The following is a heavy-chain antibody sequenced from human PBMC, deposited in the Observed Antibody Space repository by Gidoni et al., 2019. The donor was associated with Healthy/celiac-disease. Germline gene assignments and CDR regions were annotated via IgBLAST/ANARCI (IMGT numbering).Heavy chain of an antibody. CDR3: ARVARTNQCRGYSYARRYYGMDV. V-gene: IGHV4-34*01. D-gene: IGHD5-18*01. J-gene: IGHJ6*02. CDR2: INHSGST. Sequence: QVQLQQWGAGLLKPSETLSLTCAVYGGSFSGYSLLWIRQPPGKGLEWLGEINHSGSTNYNPSLNSRGTISVDTSKNQFSLKLSSVTAADTAVYYCARVARTNQCRGYSYARRYYGMDVWGQGTTVTVSS. CDR1: GGSFSGYS.